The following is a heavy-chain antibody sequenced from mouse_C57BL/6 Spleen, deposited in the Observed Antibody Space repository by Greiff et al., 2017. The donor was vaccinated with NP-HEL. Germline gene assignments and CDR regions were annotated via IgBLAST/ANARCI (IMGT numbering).Heavy chain of an antibody. CDR1: GFTFSSYA. CDR3: ARGNYAGAMDY. V-gene: IGHV5-4*03. J-gene: IGHJ4*01. CDR2: ISDGGSYT. Sequence: EVNVVESGGGLVKPGGSLKLSCAASGFTFSSYAMSWVRQTPEKRLEWVATISDGGSYTYYPDNVKGRFTISRDNAKNNLYLQMSHLKSEDTAMYYCARGNYAGAMDYWGQGTSVTVSS. D-gene: IGHD1-1*02.